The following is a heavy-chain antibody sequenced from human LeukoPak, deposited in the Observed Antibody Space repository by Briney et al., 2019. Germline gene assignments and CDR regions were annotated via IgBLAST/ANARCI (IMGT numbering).Heavy chain of an antibody. CDR1: GFTLSSYE. CDR2: ISSSGDTI. J-gene: IGHJ4*02. Sequence: PGGSLRLSCAASGFTLSSYEMTWVRQAPGKGLEWVSYISSSGDTIYYADSVKGRLTISRDNGKNSLYLQMNSLRVEDTAVYYCVRDGGTRLKYSYGYGDYWGQGTLVTVSS. V-gene: IGHV3-48*03. CDR3: VRDGGTRLKYSYGYGDY. D-gene: IGHD5-18*01.